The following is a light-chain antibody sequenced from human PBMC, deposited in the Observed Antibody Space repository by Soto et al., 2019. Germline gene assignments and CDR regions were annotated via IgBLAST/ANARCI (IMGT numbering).Light chain of an antibody. CDR2: GAS. Sequence: EIVLTQSPATLSVSPGERATLSCRASQSVNSNLAWYQQKPDQAPRLLISGASTRASGIPARFSGSGSGTEFTLTISSLQSDYVSVYYCQQYNNWPPWTFGQGTKVDIK. V-gene: IGKV3-15*01. CDR1: QSVNSN. J-gene: IGKJ1*01. CDR3: QQYNNWPPWT.